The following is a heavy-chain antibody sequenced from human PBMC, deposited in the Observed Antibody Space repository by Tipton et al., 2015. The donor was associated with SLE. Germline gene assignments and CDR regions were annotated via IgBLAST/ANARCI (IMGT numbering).Heavy chain of an antibody. V-gene: IGHV3-48*03. CDR2: ISSSGSII. J-gene: IGHJ6*02. D-gene: IGHD2-2*01. CDR3: ARGSTVGYYYYYGMDV. Sequence: SLRLSCAASGFTFSSYEMNWVRQAPGKGLEWVSYISSSGSIIYYADSVRGRFTISRDNAENSLYLQMNSLRAEDTAVYYCARGSTVGYYYYYGMDVWGQGTTVTVSS. CDR1: GFTFSSYE.